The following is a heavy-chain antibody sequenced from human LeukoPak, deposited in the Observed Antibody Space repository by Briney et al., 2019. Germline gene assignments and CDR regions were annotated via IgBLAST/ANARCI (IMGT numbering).Heavy chain of an antibody. V-gene: IGHV3-9*02. J-gene: IGHJ3*02. CDR3: ATFRRSTNAFDI. Sequence: GGCLRLSCVASGFSPDDSSMHWVRQAHGGGRGWVTGISWNSGSIGYADSVKGRFAISRDNAKNSLYLQMNSLSAEDMALYYCATFRRSTNAFDIWGQGTMVTVSS. CDR2: ISWNSGSI. CDR1: GFSPDDSS.